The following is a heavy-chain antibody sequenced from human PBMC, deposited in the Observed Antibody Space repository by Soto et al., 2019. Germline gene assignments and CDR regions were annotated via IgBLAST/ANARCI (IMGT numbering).Heavy chain of an antibody. CDR1: GYTFTSYD. CDR3: ARWTDSSSWYSVYYYYGMDV. Sequence: ASVKVSCKASGYTFTSYDINWVRQATGQGLEWMGWMNPNSGNTGYAQKFQGRVTMTRNTSISTAYMELSSLGSEDTAVYYCARWTDSSSWYSVYYYYGMDVWGQGTTVTVSS. J-gene: IGHJ6*02. CDR2: MNPNSGNT. D-gene: IGHD6-13*01. V-gene: IGHV1-8*01.